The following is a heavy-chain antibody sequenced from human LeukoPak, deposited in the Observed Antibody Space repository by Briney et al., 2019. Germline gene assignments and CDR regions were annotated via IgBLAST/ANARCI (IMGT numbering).Heavy chain of an antibody. CDR3: VKRIDGSGTYYIDH. D-gene: IGHD3-10*01. J-gene: IGHJ4*01. V-gene: IGHV3-23*01. Sequence: GGSLRLSCAASGFTFSNYAMTWVRQASGKGLEWVSAIGGGHTFYADSVKGRFTISRDNSQNMLYLQMNSRRAEDTAVYYCVKRIDGSGTYYIDHWGHGILVTVS. CDR1: GFTFSNYA. CDR2: IGGGHT.